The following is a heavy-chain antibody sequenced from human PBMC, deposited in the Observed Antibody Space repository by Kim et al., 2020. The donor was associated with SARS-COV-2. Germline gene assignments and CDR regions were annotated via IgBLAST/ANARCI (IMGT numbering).Heavy chain of an antibody. CDR1: GGSISSGNYY. D-gene: IGHD3-3*01. CDR3: ALISGITIFGMVITGPFDY. Sequence: SETLSLTCTVSGGSISSGNYYWSWIRQHPGKGLEWLGYIYYSGSTYYNPFLKSRVTISVDTSKNQFSLKVSSVTAAVTAVYNCALISGITIFGMVITGPFDYCGQITLVT. J-gene: IGHJ4*02. CDR2: IYYSGST. V-gene: IGHV4-31*03.